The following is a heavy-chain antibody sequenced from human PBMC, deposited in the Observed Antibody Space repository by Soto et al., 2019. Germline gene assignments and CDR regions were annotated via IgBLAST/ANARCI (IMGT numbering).Heavy chain of an antibody. D-gene: IGHD3-22*01. CDR1: GFTFGSHW. CDR2: ISSGGTNT. J-gene: IGHJ4*02. V-gene: IGHV3-74*01. CDR3: ARFGTSYDPSGFLY. Sequence: EVQLVESGGGLVQPGGSLRLSCAASGFTFGSHWMHWVRQAPGKGLVYVSRISSGGTNTNYAESVKGRFTISRDNARNTLYLQMNSLRVEDTAVYYCARFGTSYDPSGFLYWGQGTPVTVSS.